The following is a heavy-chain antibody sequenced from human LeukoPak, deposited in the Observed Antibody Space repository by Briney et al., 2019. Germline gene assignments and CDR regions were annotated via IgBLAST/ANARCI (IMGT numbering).Heavy chain of an antibody. J-gene: IGHJ2*01. D-gene: IGHD6-19*01. V-gene: IGHV3-23*01. CDR3: AKSMTLQWRGFFDL. Sequence: GGSLRLSCAASGFTFSNYALNWVRQAPGKGLEWVSGISNSGGTTYYADSVRGRFTISRDNSKNTLYLQKNSLRADDTAIYYCAKSMTLQWRGFFDLWGRGTHVTVSS. CDR1: GFTFSNYA. CDR2: ISNSGGTT.